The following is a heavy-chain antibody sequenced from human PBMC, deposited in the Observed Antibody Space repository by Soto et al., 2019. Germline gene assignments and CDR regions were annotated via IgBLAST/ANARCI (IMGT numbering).Heavy chain of an antibody. CDR1: GGTFTNYA. D-gene: IGHD2-21*01. CDR3: GRWLKDGEIGGNYYYGMDV. V-gene: IGHV1-69*13. CDR2: IIPIFGTA. Sequence: VQLVQSGAEVKKPGSSVKVSCKASGGTFTNYAFSWVRQAPGQGLEWLGGIIPIFGTADYAQKFEGRVKITADETTSTVHMESSSLRSDDTAVYYCGRWLKDGEIGGNYYYGMDVWGQGNTVAVSS. J-gene: IGHJ6*01.